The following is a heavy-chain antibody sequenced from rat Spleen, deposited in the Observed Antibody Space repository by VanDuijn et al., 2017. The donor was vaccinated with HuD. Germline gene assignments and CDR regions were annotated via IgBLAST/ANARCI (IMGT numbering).Heavy chain of an antibody. J-gene: IGHJ3*01. Sequence: EVQLVESGGGLVQPGRSLKLSCVVSRFTFSNYGMHWIRQGPTKGLEWVASINPSGGITFYRDSVKGRFTISRDNAKSTLYLQMDSLRSEDTATYFCATDQRLAEACWGQGTLVTVSS. CDR3: ATDQRLAEAC. CDR2: INPSGGIT. V-gene: IGHV5-19*01. CDR1: RFTFSNYG.